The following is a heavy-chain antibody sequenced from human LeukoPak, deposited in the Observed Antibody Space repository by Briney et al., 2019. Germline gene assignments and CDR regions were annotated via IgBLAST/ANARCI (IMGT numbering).Heavy chain of an antibody. V-gene: IGHV4-31*03. CDR2: IYYSGST. J-gene: IGHJ4*02. CDR3: ARGLRSSSSDFDY. Sequence: SETLSLTCTVSGGSISSGGYYWSWIRQHPGKGLEGIGYIYYSGSTYYNPSLKSRVTISVDTSKNQFSLKLSSVTAADTAVYYCARGLRSSSSDFDYWGQGTLVTVSS. D-gene: IGHD6-6*01. CDR1: GGSISSGGYY.